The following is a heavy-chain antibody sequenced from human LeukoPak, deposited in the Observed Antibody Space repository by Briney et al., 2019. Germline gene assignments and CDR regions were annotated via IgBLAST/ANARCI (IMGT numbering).Heavy chain of an antibody. V-gene: IGHV3-21*01. J-gene: IGHJ2*01. D-gene: IGHD3-22*01. Sequence: GRSLRLSCAASGFTFSNYGMHWVRQAPGKGLEWVSSISSSSSYIYYADSVKGRFTISRDNAKNSLYLQMNSLRAEDTAVYYCARVHDSSGYYWYFDLWGRGTLVTVSS. CDR3: ARVHDSSGYYWYFDL. CDR2: ISSSSSYI. CDR1: GFTFSNYG.